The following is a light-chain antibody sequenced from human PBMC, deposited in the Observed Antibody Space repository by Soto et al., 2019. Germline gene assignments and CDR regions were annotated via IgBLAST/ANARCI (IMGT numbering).Light chain of an antibody. CDR3: QQSYSTLFT. CDR1: QSINSY. Sequence: DIKMTQSPSSLSASVGDRVTITCRASQSINSYLNWYQQKPGKAPKLLIYAASSLQSGVPSRFSGSGSGTDFTLTISSLQPEDFATYYCQQSYSTLFTFGPGTKVDIK. V-gene: IGKV1-39*01. CDR2: AAS. J-gene: IGKJ3*01.